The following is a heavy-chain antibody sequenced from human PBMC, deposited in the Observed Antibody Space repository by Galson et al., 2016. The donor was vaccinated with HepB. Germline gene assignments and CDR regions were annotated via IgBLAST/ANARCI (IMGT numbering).Heavy chain of an antibody. V-gene: IGHV3-23*01. Sequence: SLRLSCAASGFSFGTSGMSWLRQSPGRGLERVSGITRDGETTHYADSVRGRFTISRDNSKNMLYLFMNSLRAEDTAVYYCGKHGGFDYWGQGALVTVSS. D-gene: IGHD3-16*01. CDR2: ITRDGETT. CDR1: GFSFGTSG. CDR3: GKHGGFDY. J-gene: IGHJ4*02.